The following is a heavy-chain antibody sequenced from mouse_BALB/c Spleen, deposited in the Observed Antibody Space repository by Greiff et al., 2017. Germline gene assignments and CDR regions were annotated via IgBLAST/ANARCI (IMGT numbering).Heavy chain of an antibody. J-gene: IGHJ4*01. CDR3: ARSPIYYGYDVGAMDY. D-gene: IGHD2-2*01. V-gene: IGHV14-3*02. CDR2: IDPANGNT. Sequence: EVQLQQSGAELVKPGASVKLSCTASGFNIKDTYMHWVKQRPEQGLEWIGRIDPANGNTKYDPKFQGKATITADTSSNTAYLQLSSLTSEDTAVYYCARSPIYYGYDVGAMDYWGQGTSVTVSS. CDR1: GFNIKDTY.